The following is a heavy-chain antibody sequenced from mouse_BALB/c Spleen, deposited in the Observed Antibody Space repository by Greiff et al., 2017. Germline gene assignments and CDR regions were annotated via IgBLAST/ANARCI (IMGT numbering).Heavy chain of an antibody. CDR1: GFTFSSFG. CDR3: ARGFITTVVAPYYYAMDY. CDR2: ISSGSSTI. V-gene: IGHV5-17*02. D-gene: IGHD1-1*01. J-gene: IGHJ4*01. Sequence: EVHLVESGGGLVQPGGSRKLSCAASGFTFSSFGMHWVRQAPEKGLEWVAYISSGSSTIYYADTVKGRFTISRDNPKNTLFLQMTSLRSEDTAMYYCARGFITTVVAPYYYAMDYWGQGTSVTVSS.